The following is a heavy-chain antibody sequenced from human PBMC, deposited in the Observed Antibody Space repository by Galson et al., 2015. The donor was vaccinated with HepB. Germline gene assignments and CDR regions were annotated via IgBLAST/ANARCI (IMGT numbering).Heavy chain of an antibody. D-gene: IGHD3-3*01. Sequence: QSGAEVKKPGASVKVSCKASGYTFTSYGISWVRQAPGQGLEWMGWISAYNGNTNYAQKLQGRVTMTTDTSTSTAYMELRSLRSDDTAVYYCARLTPAAIFGVAHWFDPWGQGTLVTVSS. V-gene: IGHV1-18*01. CDR1: GYTFTSYG. CDR3: ARLTPAAIFGVAHWFDP. J-gene: IGHJ5*02. CDR2: ISAYNGNT.